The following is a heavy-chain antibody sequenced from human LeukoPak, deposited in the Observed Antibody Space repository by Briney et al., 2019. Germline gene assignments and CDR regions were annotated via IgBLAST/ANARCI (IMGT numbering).Heavy chain of an antibody. CDR3: ARGRVLLNYFDS. Sequence: GGSLRLSCAASGFTFSSYAMYWVRQTPAKGLEYVSAIGNTGGFTYYATSVEDRFTISRDNSKNTVYLQMGSLTPADMGVYYCARGRVLLNYFDSWGQGTLVTVSS. CDR2: IGNTGGFT. V-gene: IGHV3-64*01. CDR1: GFTFSSYA. J-gene: IGHJ4*02.